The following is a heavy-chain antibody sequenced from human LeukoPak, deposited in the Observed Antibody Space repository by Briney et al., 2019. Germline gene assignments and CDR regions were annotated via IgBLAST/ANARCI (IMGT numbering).Heavy chain of an antibody. D-gene: IGHD2-15*01. V-gene: IGHV3-21*01. CDR1: GFTLSSYS. Sequence: PGGSLRLSCVASGFTLSSYSMNWVRLAPGKGLEWVSSIGSSTTFIHYADSVKGRFTISRDNAKNSLYLQMNSLRAEDTAVYYCARGYCSGGSCYSNDVFDIWGPGTIVTVSS. CDR3: ARGYCSGGSCYSNDVFDI. CDR2: IGSSTTFI. J-gene: IGHJ3*02.